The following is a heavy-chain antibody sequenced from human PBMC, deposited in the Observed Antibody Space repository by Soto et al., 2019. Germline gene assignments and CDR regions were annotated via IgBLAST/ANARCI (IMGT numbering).Heavy chain of an antibody. V-gene: IGHV3-15*07. Sequence: GGSLRLSCAASGLTFSNAWINWVRQAPREGLEWVGRVKSVAHGGSTYYADSVKGRFTISRDNSRDTLYLQMNSLGAEDTAVYYCAKDLLSWEPAPYYFDYWGRGTLVTVSS. J-gene: IGHJ4*02. D-gene: IGHD1-26*01. CDR3: AKDLLSWEPAPYYFDY. CDR2: VKSVAHGGST. CDR1: GLTFSNAW.